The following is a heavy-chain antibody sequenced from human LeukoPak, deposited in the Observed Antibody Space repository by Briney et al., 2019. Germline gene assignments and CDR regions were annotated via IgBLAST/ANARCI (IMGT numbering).Heavy chain of an antibody. Sequence: PGGSLRLSCAASGFTVSANYMNWVRQAPGKGLEWVSIIHSTGHTFYADSVKGRFTVSRDISSNTLYLQVNSLRAEDTALYYCVRGRRSFDPWGQGTLVTVAS. CDR2: IHSTGHT. V-gene: IGHV3-53*01. CDR3: VRGRRSFDP. D-gene: IGHD2-15*01. CDR1: GFTVSANY. J-gene: IGHJ5*02.